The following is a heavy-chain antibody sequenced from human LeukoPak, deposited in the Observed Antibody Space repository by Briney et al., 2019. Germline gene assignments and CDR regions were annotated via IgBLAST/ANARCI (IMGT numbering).Heavy chain of an antibody. CDR2: ITSDGSST. CDR1: GFSFSNYS. J-gene: IGHJ4*02. D-gene: IGHD1-26*01. V-gene: IGHV3-74*01. Sequence: GGSLRLSCAASGFSFSNYSMHWVRQVPGKGLEWVSRITSDGSSTSYADSVKGRFTISRDNTKNTLYLQMNSLRAEDTAVYYCASRAVSGTYYVYYFDYWGQGTLVTVSS. CDR3: ASRAVSGTYYVYYFDY.